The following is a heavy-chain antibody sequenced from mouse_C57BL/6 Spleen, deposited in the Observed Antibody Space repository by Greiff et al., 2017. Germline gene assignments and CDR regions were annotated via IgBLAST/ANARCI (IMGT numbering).Heavy chain of an antibody. J-gene: IGHJ2*01. V-gene: IGHV5-4*01. CDR1: GFTFSSYA. Sequence: EVKLMESGGGLVKPGGSLKLSCAASGFTFSSYAMSWVRQTPEKRLEWVATISDGGSYTYYPDNVKGPFTISRDNTKNNLYLQMSHLKSEDTAMYYCAREGTTVVAPYFDYWGQGTTLTVSS. CDR2: ISDGGSYT. D-gene: IGHD1-1*01. CDR3: AREGTTVVAPYFDY.